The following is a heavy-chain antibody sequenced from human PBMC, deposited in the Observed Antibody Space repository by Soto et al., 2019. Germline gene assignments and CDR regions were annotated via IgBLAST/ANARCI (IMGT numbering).Heavy chain of an antibody. CDR1: GYTFTNYG. Sequence: QVQLVQSGTEVKKPGASVKVSCKTSGYTFTNYGISWVRQAPGQGLEWMGWINVYNGYTNYAQNLQGRVNMTTGTSTRTAYIVLRSLIADDEAVYFCARVRGGYADSWGRGTLVTVSP. CDR2: INVYNGYT. J-gene: IGHJ4*02. CDR3: ARVRGGYADS. V-gene: IGHV1-18*01. D-gene: IGHD2-15*01.